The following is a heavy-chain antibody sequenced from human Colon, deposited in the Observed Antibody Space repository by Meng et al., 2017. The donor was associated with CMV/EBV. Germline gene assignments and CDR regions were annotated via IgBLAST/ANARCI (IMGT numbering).Heavy chain of an antibody. CDR1: GSISSSNYY. V-gene: IGHV4-39*07. CDR2: IYYRGNT. CDR3: ARAVGITMVRGGSFDY. D-gene: IGHD3-10*01. Sequence: GSISSSNYYWGWIGQPPGKGLEWIGNIYYRGNTYYNPSLKSRVTISVDTSKNQFSLKLSSVTAADTAMYYCARAVGITMVRGGSFDYWGQGTLVTVSS. J-gene: IGHJ4*02.